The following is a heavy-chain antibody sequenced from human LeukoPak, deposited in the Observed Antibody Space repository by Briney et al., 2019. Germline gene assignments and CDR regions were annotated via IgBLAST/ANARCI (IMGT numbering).Heavy chain of an antibody. CDR2: IYYSGST. Sequence: KASETLSLTCTVSGGSISSSSYYWGWIRQPPGKGLEWIGNIYYSGSTYYNPSLKSRVTISVDTSKNQFSLKLSSVTAADTAVYYCARDGRFPPEVLPRYFDYWGQGTLVTVSS. CDR1: GGSISSSSYY. J-gene: IGHJ4*02. V-gene: IGHV4-39*07. D-gene: IGHD1-26*01. CDR3: ARDGRFPPEVLPRYFDY.